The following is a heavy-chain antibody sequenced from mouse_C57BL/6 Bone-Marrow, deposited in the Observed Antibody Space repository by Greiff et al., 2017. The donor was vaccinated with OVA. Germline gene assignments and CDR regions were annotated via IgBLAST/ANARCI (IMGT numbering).Heavy chain of an antibody. Sequence: VQLQQSGAELARPGASVKMSCKASGYSFTSYTMHWVKQRPGQGLEWIGYINPSRGYTKYNQKFKDKATLTADKSSSTAYMQLSSLTSEDSAVYYCAKIYYYGSSHYFDYWGQGTTLTVSS. CDR2: INPSRGYT. CDR1: GYSFTSYT. D-gene: IGHD1-1*01. CDR3: AKIYYYGSSHYFDY. V-gene: IGHV1-4*01. J-gene: IGHJ2*01.